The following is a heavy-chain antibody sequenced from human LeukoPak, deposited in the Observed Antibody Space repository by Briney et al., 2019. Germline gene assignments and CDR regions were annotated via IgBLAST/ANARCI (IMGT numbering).Heavy chain of an antibody. V-gene: IGHV3-23*01. CDR2: ISGSGGTT. D-gene: IGHD4/OR15-4a*01. Sequence: GGSLSLSCAASGFTFSSYAMSWVRQAPGKGLEWVSAISGSGGTTYCADSVKGRFTISRDNSKNTLYLQMNSLRAEDTAVYYCATQVPSDPHLDYWGQGTLVTVSS. CDR3: ATQVPSDPHLDY. J-gene: IGHJ4*02. CDR1: GFTFSSYA.